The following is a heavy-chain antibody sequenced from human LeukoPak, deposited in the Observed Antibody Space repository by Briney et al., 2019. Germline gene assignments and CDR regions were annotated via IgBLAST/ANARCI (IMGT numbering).Heavy chain of an antibody. CDR1: GFTFSSYA. Sequence: PGGSLRLSCAASGFTFSSYAMSWVRQAPGKGLERVSAISGSGGSTYYADSVKGRFTISRDNSKNTLYLQMNSLRAEDTAVYYCAKPTSSSSGYFDYWGQGTLVTVSS. CDR3: AKPTSSSSGYFDY. V-gene: IGHV3-23*01. CDR2: ISGSGGST. D-gene: IGHD6-13*01. J-gene: IGHJ4*02.